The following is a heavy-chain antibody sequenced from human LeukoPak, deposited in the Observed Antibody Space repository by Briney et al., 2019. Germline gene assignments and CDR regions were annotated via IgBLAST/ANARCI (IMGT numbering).Heavy chain of an antibody. Sequence: SETLSLTCTVSGGSISSSSYYWGWIRQPPGKGLEWIGSIYYSGSTYYNSSLKSRVTISVDTSKNQFSLKLSSVTAADTAVYYCAKDAYVNLDPWGQGTLVTVSS. J-gene: IGHJ5*02. D-gene: IGHD3-16*01. CDR1: GGSISSSSYY. V-gene: IGHV4-39*07. CDR2: IYYSGST. CDR3: AKDAYVNLDP.